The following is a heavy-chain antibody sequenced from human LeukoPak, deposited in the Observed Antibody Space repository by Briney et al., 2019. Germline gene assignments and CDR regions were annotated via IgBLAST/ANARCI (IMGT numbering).Heavy chain of an antibody. CDR3: ARVRAVAGTPFDY. Sequence: PSETLSLTCSVSGYSISSGYYWGWIRQPPGKGLEWIGSIYHSGSTYYNPSLKSRVTISLDTSKNQFSLKVRSLTAADTAVYYCARVRAVAGTPFDYWGQGTLVTVSS. CDR1: GYSISSGYY. D-gene: IGHD6-19*01. V-gene: IGHV4-38-2*02. CDR2: IYHSGST. J-gene: IGHJ4*02.